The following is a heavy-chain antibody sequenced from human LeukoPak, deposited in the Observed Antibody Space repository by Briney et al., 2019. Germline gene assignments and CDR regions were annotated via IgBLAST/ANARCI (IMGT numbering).Heavy chain of an antibody. CDR3: ASFDDYSKGDDY. V-gene: IGHV1-24*01. D-gene: IGHD4-11*01. Sequence: ASVKVSCKVSGYTLTELSMHWVRQAPGKGLEWMGGFDPEDGETIYAQKFQGRVTMTEDTSTDTAYMELSSLGSEDTAVYYCASFDDYSKGDDYWGQGTLVTVSS. CDR2: FDPEDGET. CDR1: GYTLTELS. J-gene: IGHJ4*02.